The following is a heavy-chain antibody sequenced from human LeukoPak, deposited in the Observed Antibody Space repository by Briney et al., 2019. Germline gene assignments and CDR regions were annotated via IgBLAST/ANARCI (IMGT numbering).Heavy chain of an antibody. D-gene: IGHD3-22*01. CDR3: AKCYYDISGYYTLTIDY. CDR2: INPNSGGT. CDR1: GYTFTCYY. V-gene: IGHV1-2*02. J-gene: IGHJ4*02. Sequence: ASVKVSCKASGYTFTCYYMHWVRQAPGQGLEWMGWINPNSGGTNYAQKFQGRVTMTRDTSISTAYMELSRLKSDDTAVYYCAKCYYDISGYYTLTIDYWGQGTLVTVSS.